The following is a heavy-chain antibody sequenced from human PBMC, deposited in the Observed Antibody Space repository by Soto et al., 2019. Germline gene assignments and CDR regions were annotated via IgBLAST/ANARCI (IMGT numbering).Heavy chain of an antibody. CDR3: AKATATGGGAFEI. CDR1: GFICSSYD. D-gene: IGHD2-8*02. Sequence: GGSLRLSCGVSGFICSSYDMSWVRQAPGKGLEWVSTILVGGSTHYEDSVKGRFTISRDTSKNTVYLQMNSLTAGDTAMYYCAKATATGGGAFEIYGRGTMVTVSS. CDR2: ILVGGST. J-gene: IGHJ3*02. V-gene: IGHV3-23*01.